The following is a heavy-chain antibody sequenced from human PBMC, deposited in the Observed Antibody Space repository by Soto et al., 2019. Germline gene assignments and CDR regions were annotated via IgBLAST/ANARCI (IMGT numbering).Heavy chain of an antibody. CDR2: ITTKTDGETT. D-gene: IGHD3-10*01. CDR3: TTETWFGDLWWTY. CDR1: GFTFSRAW. Sequence: EVQLVESGGGLVKPGGSLRLSCAASGFTFSRAWLNWVRQGPGKGLEWVGRITTKTDGETTDYAAPVKGRFTISRDDSKNTVYLQMISLKNEDTAVYYCTTETWFGDLWWTYWGQGTLVTVSS. J-gene: IGHJ4*02. V-gene: IGHV3-15*07.